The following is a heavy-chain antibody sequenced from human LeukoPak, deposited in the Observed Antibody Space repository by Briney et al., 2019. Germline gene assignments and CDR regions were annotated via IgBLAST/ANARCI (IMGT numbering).Heavy chain of an antibody. D-gene: IGHD2-15*01. CDR3: ASFGKAATFDY. V-gene: IGHV4-38-2*02. J-gene: IGHJ4*02. CDR1: GYSISSGYY. Sequence: SETLSLTCTVSGYSISSGYYWGWIRQPPGKGLEWIGSIYHSGSTYYNPSLKSRVTISVDTSKNQFSLKLSSVTAADTAVYYCASFGKAATFDYWGQGTLVTVSS. CDR2: IYHSGST.